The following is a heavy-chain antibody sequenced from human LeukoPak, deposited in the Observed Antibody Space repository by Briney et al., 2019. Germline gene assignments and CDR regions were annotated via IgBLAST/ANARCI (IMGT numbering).Heavy chain of an antibody. J-gene: IGHJ5*02. CDR1: GGSISSYY. CDR3: ASMTTVTIGFDP. CDR2: IYYSGST. V-gene: IGHV4-59*12. Sequence: SSETLSLTCTGSGGSISSYYWSWIRQPPGKGLEWIGYIYYSGSTYYNPSLKSRVTISVDTSKNQFSLKLSSVTAADTAVYYCASMTTVTIGFDPWGQGTLVTVSS. D-gene: IGHD4-11*01.